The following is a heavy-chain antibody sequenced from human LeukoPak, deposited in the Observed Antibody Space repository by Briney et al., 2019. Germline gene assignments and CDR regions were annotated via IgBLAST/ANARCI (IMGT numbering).Heavy chain of an antibody. Sequence: GRSLRLSCAASGFTFSSYAMRWVRQAPGKGLEWVAVISYDGSNKYYADSVKGRFTISRDNSKNTLYLQMNSLRAEDTAVYYCARDVAPYSSGWYMGYWGQGTLVTVSS. CDR3: ARDVAPYSSGWYMGY. D-gene: IGHD6-19*01. CDR2: ISYDGSNK. V-gene: IGHV3-30-3*01. CDR1: GFTFSSYA. J-gene: IGHJ4*02.